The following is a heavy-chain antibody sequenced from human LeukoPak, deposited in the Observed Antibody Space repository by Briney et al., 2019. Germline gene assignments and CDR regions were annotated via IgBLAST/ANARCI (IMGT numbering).Heavy chain of an antibody. D-gene: IGHD4-17*01. CDR3: AKCPDYGDYAYYFDY. V-gene: IGHV3-23*01. J-gene: IGHJ4*02. Sequence: PGGPLRLSCAASGFTFSSYAMSWVRQAPGKGLEWVSAISGSGGSTYYADSVKGRFTISRDNSKNTLYLQMDSLRAEDTAVYYCAKCPDYGDYAYYFDYWSQGTLVTVSS. CDR1: GFTFSSYA. CDR2: ISGSGGST.